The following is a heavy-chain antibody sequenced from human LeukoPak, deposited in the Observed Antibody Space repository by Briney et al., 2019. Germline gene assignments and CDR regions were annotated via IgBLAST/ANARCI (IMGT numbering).Heavy chain of an antibody. CDR3: SKGQELDDGVFES. D-gene: IGHD1-1*01. V-gene: IGHV3-48*03. J-gene: IGHJ5*01. CDR1: GFTFSNYE. Sequence: QPGGSLRLSCAASGFTFSNYEMNWVRQAPGKGLEWVSYISSSGTTLYYADSVKGRFSISRDNSKSTVYLQMNSLSAEDTAIYYCSKGQELDDGVFESWGWGTLVTVSS. CDR2: ISSSGTTL.